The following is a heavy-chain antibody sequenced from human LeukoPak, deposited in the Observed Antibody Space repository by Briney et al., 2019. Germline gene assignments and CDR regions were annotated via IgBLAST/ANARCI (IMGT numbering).Heavy chain of an antibody. CDR3: ARSHQLLLPNWFDP. V-gene: IGHV1-69*04. CDR2: IIPILGIA. D-gene: IGHD2-2*01. CDR1: GGTFSSYA. J-gene: IGHJ5*02. Sequence: SVKVSCKASGGTFSSYAISWVRQAPGQGLEWMGRIIPILGIANYAQKFQGRVTITADKSTSTAYMELSSLRSEDTAVYHCARSHQLLLPNWFDPWGQGTLVTVSS.